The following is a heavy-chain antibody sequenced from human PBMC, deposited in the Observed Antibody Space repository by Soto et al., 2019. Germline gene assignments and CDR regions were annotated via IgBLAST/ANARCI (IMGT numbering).Heavy chain of an antibody. V-gene: IGHV4-34*01. CDR3: ARGGGLYYYYGMDV. CDR2: INHSGST. D-gene: IGHD3-16*01. J-gene: IGHJ6*02. CDR1: GGSFSGYY. Sequence: SETLSLTCAVYGGSFSGYYWSWIRQPPGKGLEWIGEINHSGSTNYNPSLKSRVTISVDTSKNQFSLKLSSVTAADTAVYYCARGGGLYYYYGMDVWGQGTTVTVSS.